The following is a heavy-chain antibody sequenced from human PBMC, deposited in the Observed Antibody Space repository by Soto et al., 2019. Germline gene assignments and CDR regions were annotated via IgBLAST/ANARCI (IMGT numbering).Heavy chain of an antibody. CDR1: GGSISSGGYY. CDR3: AREFREITMVRGVGNWFDP. D-gene: IGHD3-10*01. V-gene: IGHV4-31*03. Sequence: SETLSLTCTVSGGSISSGGYYWSWIRQHPGKGLEWIGYIYYSGSTYYNPSLKSRVTISVDTSKNQFSLKLSSVTAADTAVYYCAREFREITMVRGVGNWFDPWGQGTLVTVS. CDR2: IYYSGST. J-gene: IGHJ5*02.